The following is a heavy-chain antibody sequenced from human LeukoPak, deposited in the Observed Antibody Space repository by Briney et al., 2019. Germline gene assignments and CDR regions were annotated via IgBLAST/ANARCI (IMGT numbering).Heavy chain of an antibody. CDR2: IYYSGST. Sequence: SETLSLTCTVSGGSISSYYWSWIRQPPGKGLEWIGYIYYSGSTNYNPSLKSRVTISVDTSKNQFSLKLSSVTAADTAVYYCARVSGSLYCSSTSCYPHFDYWGQGTLVTVFS. D-gene: IGHD2-2*01. J-gene: IGHJ4*02. V-gene: IGHV4-59*12. CDR3: ARVSGSLYCSSTSCYPHFDY. CDR1: GGSISSYY.